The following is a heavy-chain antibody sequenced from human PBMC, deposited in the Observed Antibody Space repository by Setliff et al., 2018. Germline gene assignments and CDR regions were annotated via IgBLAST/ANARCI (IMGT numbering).Heavy chain of an antibody. CDR1: GFTFSNYR. V-gene: IGHV3-33*08. D-gene: IGHD2-15*01. Sequence: GGSLRLSCAASGFTFSNYRMHWVRQAPGKGLEWVAVIWHDGSEEYYVDSVKGRFTISRDNSKNTLYLQMNSLRPEDTAVYYCARTCSGGGCYAGLESWGQGTPVTVSS. CDR2: IWHDGSEE. CDR3: ARTCSGGGCYAGLES. J-gene: IGHJ4*02.